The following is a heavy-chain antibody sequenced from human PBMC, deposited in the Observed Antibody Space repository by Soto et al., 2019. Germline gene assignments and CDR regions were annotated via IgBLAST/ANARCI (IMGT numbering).Heavy chain of an antibody. J-gene: IGHJ4*02. V-gene: IGHV3-30*18. CDR2: LSYDGSDE. CDR3: AKEVHTYDGDHPLYS. D-gene: IGHD4-17*01. Sequence: QVQLVESGGGVVQPGRSLRLSCAASGFTFRNYGMHWVRQAPGKGLEWVAFLSYDGSDEYFAESVKGRFTVSRDNDNNTLFLQMSSLRTEDTAVYFCAKEVHTYDGDHPLYSWGQGTRVTVSS. CDR1: GFTFRNYG.